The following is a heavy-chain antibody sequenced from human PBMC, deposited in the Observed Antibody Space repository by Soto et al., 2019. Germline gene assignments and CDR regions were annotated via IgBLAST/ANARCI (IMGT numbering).Heavy chain of an antibody. D-gene: IGHD2-2*01. V-gene: IGHV3-74*01. CDR3: ARAWSDYCSTTSCPLVVMDV. CDR2: INSDGSST. Sequence: PEGSLRLSCAASGFTFSRYWMHWVRQGPGKGLVWVSRINSDGSSTSYADSVKGRFTISRDNAKNTLYLQMNSLRAEDTAVYYCARAWSDYCSTTSCPLVVMDVWGKGTTVTVSS. CDR1: GFTFSRYW. J-gene: IGHJ6*03.